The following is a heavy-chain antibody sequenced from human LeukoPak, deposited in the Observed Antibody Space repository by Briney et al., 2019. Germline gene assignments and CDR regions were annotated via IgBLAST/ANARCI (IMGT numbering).Heavy chain of an antibody. J-gene: IGHJ4*02. V-gene: IGHV3-30*03. CDR3: ARDSSGWYFWLDY. Sequence: GRSLRLSCAASGFTFSSYGMHWVRQAPGKGLEWVAVISYDGSNKYYADSVKGRFTISRDNSKNTLYLQMNSLRAEDTAVYYCARDSSGWYFWLDYWGQGTLVTVSS. CDR2: ISYDGSNK. CDR1: GFTFSSYG. D-gene: IGHD6-19*01.